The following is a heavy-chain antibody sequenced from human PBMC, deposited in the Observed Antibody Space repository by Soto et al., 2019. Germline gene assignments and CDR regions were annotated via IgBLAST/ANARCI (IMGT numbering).Heavy chain of an antibody. J-gene: IGHJ6*02. CDR3: ARISSSGHYYYGMYV. Sequence: PSETLSLTCTVSGGSISSYYWSWIRQPPGKGLEWIGYIYYSGSTNYNPSLKSRVTISVDTSKNQFSLKLSSVTAADTAVYYCARISSSGHYYYGMYVWGQGTTVTVSS. D-gene: IGHD6-6*01. CDR2: IYYSGST. V-gene: IGHV4-59*01. CDR1: GGSISSYY.